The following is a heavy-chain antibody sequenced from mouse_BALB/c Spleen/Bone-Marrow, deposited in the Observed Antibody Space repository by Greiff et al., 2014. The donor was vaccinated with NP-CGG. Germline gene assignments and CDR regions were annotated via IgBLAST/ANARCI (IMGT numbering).Heavy chain of an antibody. Sequence: QVQLKESGAELMKPGASVKISCKATGYTFSSYWIEWVKQRPGHGLEWIGEILPGSGSTNYSEKFKGKATFTADTSSNTAYMQLSSLTSEDSAVYYCARGYAMDYWGQGTSVTVSS. CDR3: ARGYAMDY. CDR2: ILPGSGST. V-gene: IGHV1-9*01. J-gene: IGHJ4*01. CDR1: GYTFSSYW.